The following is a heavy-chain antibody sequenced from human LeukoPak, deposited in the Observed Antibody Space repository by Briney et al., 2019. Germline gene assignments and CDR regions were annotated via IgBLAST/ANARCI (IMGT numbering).Heavy chain of an antibody. Sequence: ASVKVSCKASGYTFTSYGISWVRQAPGQGLEWMGWVSAYNGNTNYAQKLQGRVTITTDTSTSTAYMELRSLRSDDTAVYYCTRDSYMVGATSAKGGYWGQGTLVTVSS. CDR3: TRDSYMVGATSAKGGY. CDR2: VSAYNGNT. CDR1: GYTFTSYG. D-gene: IGHD1-26*01. V-gene: IGHV1-18*01. J-gene: IGHJ4*02.